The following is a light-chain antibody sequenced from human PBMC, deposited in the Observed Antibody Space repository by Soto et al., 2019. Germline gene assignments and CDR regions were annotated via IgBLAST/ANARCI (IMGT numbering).Light chain of an antibody. CDR3: QQYYNWPRT. V-gene: IGKV3-15*01. Sequence: TPSPGTLSLSPGERATLSCRAGQSVSSNYLAWYQQKPGQPPRLLIYGASTRATGLPARFSGTGSGTEFTLTINSLQAEDSAVYYCQQYYNWPRTFGQAARPEI. J-gene: IGKJ5*01. CDR2: GAS. CDR1: QSVSSN.